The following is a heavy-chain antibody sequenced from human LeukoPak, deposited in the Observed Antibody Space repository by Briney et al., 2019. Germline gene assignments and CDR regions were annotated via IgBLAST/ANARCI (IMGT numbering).Heavy chain of an antibody. Sequence: ASVKVSCKASGGTFSSYAISWVRQAPGQGLEWMGGIIPIFGSANYAQKFQDRVTITADKSTITAYMELDSLRSEDTAVYYCARDRHWTNDWVFDYWGQGTLVTVSS. V-gene: IGHV1-69*06. CDR3: ARDRHWTNDWVFDY. CDR2: IIPIFGSA. D-gene: IGHD1/OR15-1a*01. J-gene: IGHJ4*02. CDR1: GGTFSSYA.